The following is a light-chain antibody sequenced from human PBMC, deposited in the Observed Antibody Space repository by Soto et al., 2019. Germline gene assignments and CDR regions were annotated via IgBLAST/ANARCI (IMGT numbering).Light chain of an antibody. CDR2: EVS. J-gene: IGLJ3*02. V-gene: IGLV2-14*01. CDR3: SSLASGGTRV. Sequence: QSVLTQPASVSGSPGQSITISCTGTSSDVGGYNYVSWYQQHPGKAPKLMIYEVSNRPSGVCSRISGSKSGNTASLTISGLQADDEADYYCSSLASGGTRVFGGGTKLTVL. CDR1: SSDVGGYNY.